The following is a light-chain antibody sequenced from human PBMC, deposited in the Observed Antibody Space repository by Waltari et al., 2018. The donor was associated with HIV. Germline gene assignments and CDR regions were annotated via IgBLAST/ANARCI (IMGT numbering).Light chain of an antibody. CDR1: QSIVHSDGNTY. Sequence: DIVMTQTPLSSPVTLGQPASISCRSSQSIVHSDGNTYLSWLQQRPGQPPRLLIYKTSKRFSGVPDRFSCSVAGTVFTLKISRVEAEDVGVYYCMQSVESPLTFGGGTTVEI. CDR2: KTS. V-gene: IGKV2-24*01. J-gene: IGKJ4*01. CDR3: MQSVESPLT.